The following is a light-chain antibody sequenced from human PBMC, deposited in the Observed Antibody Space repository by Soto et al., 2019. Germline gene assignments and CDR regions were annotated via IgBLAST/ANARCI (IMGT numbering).Light chain of an antibody. CDR3: QQYTGPPTT. CDR2: GAS. J-gene: IGKJ5*01. CDR1: QTVSSNY. Sequence: EIILTQSTATLSLSPGARDTLSCRDSQTVSSNYLAWCQQRPGQAPRLLIYGASTRAAGIPDRFSGSGSGTDFTLTITRLEPEDSAVYFCQQYTGPPTTFGQGTRLENK. V-gene: IGKV3-20*01.